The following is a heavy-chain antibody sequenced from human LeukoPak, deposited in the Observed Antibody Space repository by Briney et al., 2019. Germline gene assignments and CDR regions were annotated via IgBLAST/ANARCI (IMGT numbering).Heavy chain of an antibody. CDR1: GYTFTSYY. Sequence: GASVKVSCKASGYTFTSYYMHRVRQAPGQGLEWMGIINPSGGSTSYAQKFQGRVTMTRDMSTSTVYMELSSLRSEDTAVYYCARDHYDFWSGSYYFDYWGQGTLVTVSS. CDR3: ARDHYDFWSGSYYFDY. J-gene: IGHJ4*02. CDR2: INPSGGST. V-gene: IGHV1-46*01. D-gene: IGHD3-3*01.